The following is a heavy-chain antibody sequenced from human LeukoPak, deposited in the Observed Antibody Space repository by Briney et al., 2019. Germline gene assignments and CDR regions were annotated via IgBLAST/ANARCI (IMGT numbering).Heavy chain of an antibody. V-gene: IGHV1-2*02. CDR1: GYIFTAYY. CDR2: INPNTGDT. CDR3: ARDKGGTYYPPDY. Sequence: ASVKVSCKASGYIFTAYYIHWVRQAPGQGLEWMGCINPNTGDTKFALNFEGRVTMTRDTSVSTAYTELSRLTSDDTAVYFCARDKGGTYYPPDYWGQGTLVTVSS. D-gene: IGHD1-26*01. J-gene: IGHJ4*02.